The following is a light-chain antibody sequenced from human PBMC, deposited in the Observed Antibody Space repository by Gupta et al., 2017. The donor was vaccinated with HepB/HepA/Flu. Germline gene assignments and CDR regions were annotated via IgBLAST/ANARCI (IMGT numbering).Light chain of an antibody. CDR2: EVS. CDR3: SSFTTSSTML. V-gene: IGLV2-14*01. Sequence: QSALTQPASVSASPGQSITISCTGTSSDIGAYDHVSWYQQHPDKVPKLIIYEVSNRPSGVSTRFSGSKSGNTASLTISGLQTEDEADYYCSSFTTSSTMLFGGGTKLTVL. CDR1: SSDIGAYDH. J-gene: IGLJ2*01.